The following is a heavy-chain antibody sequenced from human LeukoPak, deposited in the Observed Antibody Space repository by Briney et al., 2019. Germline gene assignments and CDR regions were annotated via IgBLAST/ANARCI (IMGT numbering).Heavy chain of an antibody. CDR2: TYYSGST. CDR3: ARHFSYDILTGYGGYYFDY. Sequence: SETLSLTCTVSGGSISSSSYYWGWIRQPPGKGLEWIGSTYYSGSTYYNPSLKSRVTISVDTSKNQFSLKLSSVTAADTAVYYCARHFSYDILTGYGGYYFDYWGQGTLVTVSS. CDR1: GGSISSSSYY. J-gene: IGHJ4*02. V-gene: IGHV4-39*01. D-gene: IGHD3-9*01.